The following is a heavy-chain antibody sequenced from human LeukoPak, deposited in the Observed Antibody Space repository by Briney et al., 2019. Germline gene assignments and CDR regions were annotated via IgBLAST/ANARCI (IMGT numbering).Heavy chain of an antibody. V-gene: IGHV1-2*02. CDR1: GYTFTGYY. CDR3: ARYSSSWYFDY. J-gene: IGHJ4*02. D-gene: IGHD6-13*01. Sequence: ASVKVSCKASGYTFTGYYMHWVRQAPGQGLEWMGWINPNSGGTNYAQKFQGRVTITADKSTSTAYMELSSLRSEDTAVYYCARYSSSWYFDYWGQGTLVTVSS. CDR2: INPNSGGT.